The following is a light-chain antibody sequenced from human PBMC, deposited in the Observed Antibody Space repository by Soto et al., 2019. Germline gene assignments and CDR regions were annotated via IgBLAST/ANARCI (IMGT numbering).Light chain of an antibody. V-gene: IGKV4-1*01. CDR1: QSVLYNSNNKNY. CDR3: QQYESTPLT. J-gene: IGKJ4*01. Sequence: DIVMTQSPDSLAVSLGERATINCKSSQSVLYNSNNKNYLAWYQQRPGQPPKLLIYWASTRESGVPDRFSGSGSGTDFTLTITSLQAEDVAVYYCQQYESTPLTFGGGTKVEIK. CDR2: WAS.